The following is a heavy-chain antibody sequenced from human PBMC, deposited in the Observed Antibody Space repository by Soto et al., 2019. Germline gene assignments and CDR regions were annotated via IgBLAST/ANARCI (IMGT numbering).Heavy chain of an antibody. V-gene: IGHV1-46*01. Sequence: QVQMVQSGAEVKKTGASVKLSCKASGYTFMNYYLHWVRQAPGQGLEWMGIINPNGYTSTLAQKFQGRLTVTSDTSTSTVYMELGSLSSEDTAVYYCARDLHGAFTTMVYWGQGSLVTVSS. CDR1: GYTFMNYY. CDR2: INPNGYTS. CDR3: ARDLHGAFTTMVY. D-gene: IGHD5-18*01. J-gene: IGHJ4*02.